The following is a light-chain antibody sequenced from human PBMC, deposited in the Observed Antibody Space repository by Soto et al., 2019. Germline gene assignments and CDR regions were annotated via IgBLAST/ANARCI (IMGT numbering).Light chain of an antibody. V-gene: IGKV1-9*01. CDR1: QGISDS. CDR2: AAS. CDR3: QQLNNYPRT. J-gene: IGKJ3*01. Sequence: IPLTQSPSSLPASVGDRVAITCRASQGISDSLAWYQQKPGKAPSLLIYAASTLQSGVPSRFSGSGSGTYFTLTINSLQPEDFATYYCQQLNNYPRTFGPGTKVDIK.